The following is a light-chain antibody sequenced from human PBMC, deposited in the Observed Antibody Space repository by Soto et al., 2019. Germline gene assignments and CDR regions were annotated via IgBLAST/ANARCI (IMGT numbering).Light chain of an antibody. CDR3: QQYGSLSWT. CDR1: QSVSSNY. CDR2: GAS. Sequence: DIVLTQSPGTLSLSPGERATLSCRASQSVSSNYLAWYQQKPGQAPRLLIHGASTRATGVPDRFSGSGSGTDFTLTISRLEPEHFAVYHCQQYGSLSWTFGQGTKADIK. J-gene: IGKJ1*01. V-gene: IGKV3-20*01.